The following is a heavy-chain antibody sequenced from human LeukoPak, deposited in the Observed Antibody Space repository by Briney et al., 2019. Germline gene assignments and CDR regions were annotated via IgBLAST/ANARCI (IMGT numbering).Heavy chain of an antibody. CDR3: ASSDYDFWSGFPGFDY. Sequence: ASVKVSCKASGYTFTSYAMHWVRQAPGQRLEWMGWINAGNGNTKYSQKLQGRVTITRDTSASTAYMELSGLRSEDTAVYYCASSDYDFWSGFPGFDYWGQGTLVTVSS. V-gene: IGHV1-3*01. D-gene: IGHD3-3*01. CDR2: INAGNGNT. CDR1: GYTFTSYA. J-gene: IGHJ4*02.